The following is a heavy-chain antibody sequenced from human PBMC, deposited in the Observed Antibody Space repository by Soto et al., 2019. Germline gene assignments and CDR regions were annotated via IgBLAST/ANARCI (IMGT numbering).Heavy chain of an antibody. Sequence: PGGSLRLSCAASGFTFSSYSMNWVRQAPGKGLEWVSYISSSSSTIYYADSVKGRFTISRDNAKNSLYLQMNSLRAEDTDEYYWARDRYYMDAWGKGTTVTVSS. CDR1: GFTFSSYS. J-gene: IGHJ6*03. CDR2: ISSSSSTI. V-gene: IGHV3-48*01. CDR3: ARDRYYMDA.